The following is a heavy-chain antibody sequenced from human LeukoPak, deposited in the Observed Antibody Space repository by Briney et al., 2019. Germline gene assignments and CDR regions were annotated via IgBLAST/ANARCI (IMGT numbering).Heavy chain of an antibody. Sequence: GASVKVSCKASGYTFTSYGISWVRQVPGQGLEWMGWISAYNGNTNYAQKLQGRVTMTTDTSTSTAYMELRSVRSDDTAVYYCARSPGPYYYYGMDVWGQGTTVTVSS. CDR1: GYTFTSYG. CDR2: ISAYNGNT. V-gene: IGHV1-18*01. J-gene: IGHJ6*02. CDR3: ARSPGPYYYYGMDV.